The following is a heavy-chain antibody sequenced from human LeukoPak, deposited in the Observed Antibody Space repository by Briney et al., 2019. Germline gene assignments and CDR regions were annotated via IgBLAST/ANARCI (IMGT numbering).Heavy chain of an antibody. CDR1: GHSISSGYY. CDR2: IYHSGHT. Sequence: SETLSLTCTVSGHSISSGYYWGWIRQPPGKGLEWIATIYHSGHTFYNPSLKSRVTISVDTSRNQFSLKLNSVTAADTAVYYCARSTIFAVPAPFGYWGQGILVTVSS. V-gene: IGHV4-38-2*02. CDR3: ARSTIFAVPAPFGY. J-gene: IGHJ4*02. D-gene: IGHD3-3*01.